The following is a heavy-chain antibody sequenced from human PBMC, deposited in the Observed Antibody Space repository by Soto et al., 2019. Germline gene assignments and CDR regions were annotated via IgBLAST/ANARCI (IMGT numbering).Heavy chain of an antibody. CDR1: GYTFTSYG. V-gene: IGHV1-18*01. CDR2: ISAYNGNT. Sequence: ASVKVSCKASGYTFTSYGISWVRQAPGQGLEWMGWISAYNGNTNYAQKLQGRVTMTTDTSTSTAYMELRSLRSDDTAVYYCARDLLPHYYDSSGYYCGYWGQGTLVTVSS. J-gene: IGHJ4*02. CDR3: ARDLLPHYYDSSGYYCGY. D-gene: IGHD3-22*01.